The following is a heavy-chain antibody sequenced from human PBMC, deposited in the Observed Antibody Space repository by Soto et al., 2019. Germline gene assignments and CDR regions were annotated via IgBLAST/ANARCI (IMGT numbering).Heavy chain of an antibody. CDR1: SGSFSGYY. CDR2: INHSGST. CDR3: ANRGYCSGGSCYVIDY. V-gene: IGHV4-34*01. D-gene: IGHD2-15*01. J-gene: IGHJ4*02. Sequence: QVQLQQWGAGLLKPSETLSLTCAVYSGSFSGYYWSWIRQPPGKGLEWIGEINHSGSTNYNPSLKSRVTISVDTSKNQFSLKLSSVTAADTAVYYCANRGYCSGGSCYVIDYWGQGTLVTVSS.